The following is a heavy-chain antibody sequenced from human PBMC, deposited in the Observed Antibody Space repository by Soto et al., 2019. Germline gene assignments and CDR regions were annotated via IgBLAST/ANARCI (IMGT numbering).Heavy chain of an antibody. CDR1: GDSFRSYW. CDR3: ARTSAAGKSYSGMDV. J-gene: IGHJ6*02. Sequence: PGESLKISCKGSGDSFRSYWIGWLRQMPGKGLEFIGVIYPGDSDTKYSPSFQGQVTVSVDKSVTTAYLQWSSLKASDTAMYYCARTSAAGKSYSGMDVWGQGTTVTVSS. V-gene: IGHV5-51*01. D-gene: IGHD6-13*01. CDR2: IYPGDSDT.